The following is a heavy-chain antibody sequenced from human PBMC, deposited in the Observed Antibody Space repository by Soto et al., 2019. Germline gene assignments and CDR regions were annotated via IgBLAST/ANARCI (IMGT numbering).Heavy chain of an antibody. V-gene: IGHV4-39*01. CDR2: IYYSGST. CDR1: GGSISSSSYY. CDR3: SSSGSHS. Sequence: PSETLSLTCPVSGGSISSSSYYWGWIRQPPGKGLEWIGSIYYSGSTYYNPSLKSRVTISVDTSKNQFSLKLSSVTAADTAVYYCSSSGSHSWGQGTLVTVSS. D-gene: IGHD3-10*01. J-gene: IGHJ4*02.